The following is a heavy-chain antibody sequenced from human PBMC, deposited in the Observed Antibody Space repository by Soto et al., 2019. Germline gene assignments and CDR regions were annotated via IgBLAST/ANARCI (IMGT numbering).Heavy chain of an antibody. CDR1: GGSISKYY. CDR3: ARDLWGYCGTDCYPLDV. D-gene: IGHD2-21*02. J-gene: IGHJ6*02. CDR2: LYNAGST. Sequence: SETRSLTCTVSGGSISKYYWSWIRQPPGKGLEWIGYLYNAGSTIYNPSLKSRVTISVDMSQNQFSLNLNYVTAADTAVYYCARDLWGYCGTDCYPLDVWGQGTTVIVSS. V-gene: IGHV4-59*01.